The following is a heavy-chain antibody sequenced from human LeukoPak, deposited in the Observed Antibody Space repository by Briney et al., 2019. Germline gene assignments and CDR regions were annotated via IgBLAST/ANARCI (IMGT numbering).Heavy chain of an antibody. D-gene: IGHD1-26*01. CDR1: GGSISSYY. CDR2: IYYSGST. V-gene: IGHV4-59*08. J-gene: IGHJ4*02. CDR3: ARGATYFDY. Sequence: PSETLSLTCTVSGGSISSYYWSWIRQPPGKGLEWIGYIYYSGSTNYNPSLKSRVTISVDTSKNQFSLKLSSVTAADTAVYYCARGATYFDYWGQGTLGTVSS.